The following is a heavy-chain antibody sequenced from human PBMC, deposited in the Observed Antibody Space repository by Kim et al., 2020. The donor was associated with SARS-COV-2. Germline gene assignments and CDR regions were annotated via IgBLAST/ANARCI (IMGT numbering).Heavy chain of an antibody. CDR2: IYYSGST. D-gene: IGHD5-18*01. CDR3: AGLQGWIQLWYFDY. CDR1: GCSISSSSYY. Sequence: SETLSLTCTVSGCSISSSSYYWGWIRQPPGKGLEWIGRIYYSGSTYYNPSLKSRVTISVDTSKNQFSLKLSSVTAADTAVYYGAGLQGWIQLWYFDYWGQGTLVTVSS. J-gene: IGHJ4*02. V-gene: IGHV4-39*01.